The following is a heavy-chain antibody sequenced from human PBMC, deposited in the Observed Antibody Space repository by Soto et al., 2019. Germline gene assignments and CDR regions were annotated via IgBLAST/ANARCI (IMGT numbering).Heavy chain of an antibody. CDR3: VRSQSAAYHA. V-gene: IGHV3-7*01. CDR2: IKQDGSAK. D-gene: IGHD3-3*01. CDR1: GFAFSSFW. J-gene: IGHJ3*01. Sequence: EVQLVESGGGLAQPGGTLTLSCAASGFAFSSFWMTWVRQAPAKGLEWVANIKQDGSAKNYVDSVEGRFTVSRDNAKNSLYLQMNSLRVEDTAVYYCVRSQSAAYHAWGQGTMVIVSS.